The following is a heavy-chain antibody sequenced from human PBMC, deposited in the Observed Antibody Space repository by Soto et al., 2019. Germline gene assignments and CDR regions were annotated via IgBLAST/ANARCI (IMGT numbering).Heavy chain of an antibody. CDR3: ARDPRPSDYGDYYYYGMDV. J-gene: IGHJ6*02. CDR2: IIPIFGTA. Sequence: SVKVSCKASGGTFSSYAISWVRQAPGQGLEWMGGIIPIFGTANYAQKFQGRVTITADESTSTAYMELSSLRSEDTAVYYCARDPRPSDYGDYYYYGMDVWAKGPRSPSP. V-gene: IGHV1-69*13. CDR1: GGTFSSYA. D-gene: IGHD4-17*01.